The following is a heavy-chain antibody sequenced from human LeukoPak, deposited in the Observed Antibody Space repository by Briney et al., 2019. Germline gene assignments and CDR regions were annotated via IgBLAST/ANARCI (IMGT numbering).Heavy chain of an antibody. CDR1: GYTFTGYY. CDR2: INPNSGGT. V-gene: IGHV1-2*04. Sequence: ASVKVSCKASGYTFTGYYMHWVRQAPGQGLEWMGWINPNSGGTNYAQKFQGWVTMTRDTSISTAYMELSRLRSDDTAVYYCARDRVGYDILTGGYAFDIWGQGTMVTVSS. J-gene: IGHJ3*02. D-gene: IGHD3-9*01. CDR3: ARDRVGYDILTGGYAFDI.